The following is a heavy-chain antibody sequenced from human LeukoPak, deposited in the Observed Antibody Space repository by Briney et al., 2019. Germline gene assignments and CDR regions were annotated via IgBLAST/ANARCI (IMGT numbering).Heavy chain of an antibody. CDR1: GFTFTTYW. J-gene: IGHJ6*03. Sequence: SGGSLRLSCAASGFTFTTYWMSWVRQAPGKGLEWVANIKQDGTEKYYVDSVKGRFTISRDNSKNTLYLQMNSLRAEDTAVYYCARQMYYSGSGSFRYMDVWGKGATVTISS. CDR2: IKQDGTEK. D-gene: IGHD3-10*01. V-gene: IGHV3-7*01. CDR3: ARQMYYSGSGSFRYMDV.